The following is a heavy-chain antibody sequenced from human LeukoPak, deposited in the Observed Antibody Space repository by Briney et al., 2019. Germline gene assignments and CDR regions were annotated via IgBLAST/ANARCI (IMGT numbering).Heavy chain of an antibody. CDR2: ISGSGGST. Sequence: PGGSLTLSRAASGFTFSDSSTNCVRQAPGEGREWVSSISGSGGSTYYADSVKGRCTISRDNSRDTVFLQMSRLRADDSAVYYCAKGGQRYDLWRFAYWAQGTLVTVSS. V-gene: IGHV3-23*01. CDR3: AKGGQRYDLWRFAY. D-gene: IGHD3-3*01. J-gene: IGHJ4*02. CDR1: GFTFSDSS.